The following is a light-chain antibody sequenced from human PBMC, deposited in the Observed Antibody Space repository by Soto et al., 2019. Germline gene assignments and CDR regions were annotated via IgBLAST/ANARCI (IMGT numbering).Light chain of an antibody. Sequence: EIVFTQSPGTLSFSPGETATLSCRASQTVDRYVAWYQQKVGQAPRLLIYDAYTRATGVGARFTGSGSATDFSLTITSLEPEDFAVYYCQQRGKWPSTFGPGTKVDIK. V-gene: IGKV3-11*01. CDR2: DAY. CDR3: QQRGKWPST. CDR1: QTVDRY. J-gene: IGKJ2*02.